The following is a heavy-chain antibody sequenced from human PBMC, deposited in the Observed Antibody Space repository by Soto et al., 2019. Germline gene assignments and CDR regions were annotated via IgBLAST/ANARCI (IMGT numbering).Heavy chain of an antibody. Sequence: KASETLSLTCAVYGGSLSGYYWSWIRQPPGKGLEWIGEINHSGSTNYNPSLKSRVTISVDTSKNQFSLKLSSVTAADTAVYYCARGLDSYSGYDSIWGQGTLVTVSS. CDR2: INHSGST. V-gene: IGHV4-34*01. CDR1: GGSLSGYY. J-gene: IGHJ4*02. CDR3: ARGLDSYSGYDSI. D-gene: IGHD5-12*01.